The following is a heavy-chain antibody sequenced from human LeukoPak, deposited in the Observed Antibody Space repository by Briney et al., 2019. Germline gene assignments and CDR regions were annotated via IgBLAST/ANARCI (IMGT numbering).Heavy chain of an antibody. J-gene: IGHJ4*02. CDR1: GGSISSYY. Sequence: SETLSLTCTVSGGSISSYYWSWIRQPPGKGLEWIGYIYYSGSTNYSPSLKSRVTISVDTSKNQFSLKLSSVTAADTAVYYCARLYSSSLGRVFDYWGQGGLVSVSS. CDR2: IYYSGST. CDR3: ARLYSSSLGRVFDY. V-gene: IGHV4-59*01. D-gene: IGHD6-13*01.